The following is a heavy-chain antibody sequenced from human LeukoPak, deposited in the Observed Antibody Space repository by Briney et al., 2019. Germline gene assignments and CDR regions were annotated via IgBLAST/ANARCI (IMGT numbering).Heavy chain of an antibody. J-gene: IGHJ5*02. CDR2: IYYSGST. V-gene: IGHV4-31*03. D-gene: IGHD4-11*01. CDR3: ARGYSNYVWFDP. Sequence: SQTLSLACTVSGGSISSGGYYWSWIRQHPGKGLEWIGYIYYSGSTYYNPSLKSRVTISVDTSKNQFSLKLSSVTAADTAVYYCARGYSNYVWFDPWGQGTLVTVSS. CDR1: GGSISSGGYY.